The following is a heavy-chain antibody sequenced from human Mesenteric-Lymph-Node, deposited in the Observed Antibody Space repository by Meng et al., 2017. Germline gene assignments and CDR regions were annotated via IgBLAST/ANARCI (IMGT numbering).Heavy chain of an antibody. J-gene: IGHJ5*02. CDR3: ARVGSIAAAGTLLWFDP. Sequence: VQRQESGPGLVKPSQTLSLTCTVSGGSISSGGYYWSWIRQHPGKGLEWIGYIYYSGSTYYNPSLKSRVTISVDTSKNQFSLKLSSVTAADTAVYYCARVGSIAAAGTLLWFDPWGQGTLVTVSS. D-gene: IGHD6-13*01. CDR2: IYYSGST. V-gene: IGHV4-31*03. CDR1: GGSISSGGYY.